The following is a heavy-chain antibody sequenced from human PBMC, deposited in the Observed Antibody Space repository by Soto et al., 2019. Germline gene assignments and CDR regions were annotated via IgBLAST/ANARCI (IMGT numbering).Heavy chain of an antibody. CDR3: ARQPHPHCSGGSCYYDGHYGMDV. J-gene: IGHJ6*02. D-gene: IGHD2-15*01. Sequence: SETLSLTCAVYGGSISSSSYYWVWIRQPPGKGLEWIGSIYYSGSTYYNPSLKSRVTISVDTSKNQFSLKLSSVTAADTAVYYCARQPHPHCSGGSCYYDGHYGMDVWGQGTTVTVSS. V-gene: IGHV4-39*01. CDR2: IYYSGST. CDR1: GGSISSSSYY.